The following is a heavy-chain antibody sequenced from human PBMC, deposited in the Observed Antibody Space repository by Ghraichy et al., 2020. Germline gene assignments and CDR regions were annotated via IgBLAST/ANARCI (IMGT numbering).Heavy chain of an antibody. V-gene: IGHV3-11*06. CDR1: GFTFSDYY. CDR2: ISSSSSYT. CDR3: ARDPYYYGSGSYYRSHYFDY. D-gene: IGHD3-10*01. J-gene: IGHJ4*02. Sequence: GGSLRLSCVASGFTFSDYYMSWIRQAPGKGLEWVSYISSSSSYTNYADSVKGRFTISRDNAKNSLYLQMNSLRAEDTAVYYCARDPYYYGSGSYYRSHYFDYWGQGTLVTVSS.